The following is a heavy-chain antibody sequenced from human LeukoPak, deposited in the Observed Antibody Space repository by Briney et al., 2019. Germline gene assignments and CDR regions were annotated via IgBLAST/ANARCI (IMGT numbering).Heavy chain of an antibody. Sequence: GGCLRLSCAASGFTFSSYAMSWVRRAPGKGLERVSAISSNGGGTFYADSVKGQFTISRDNSQNTLYLQINSLRAEDTAIYYCAKHYGSGTYYNYLDYWGQGTLVTVSS. CDR1: GFTFSSYA. V-gene: IGHV3-23*01. D-gene: IGHD3-10*01. CDR3: AKHYGSGTYYNYLDY. CDR2: ISSNGGGT. J-gene: IGHJ4*02.